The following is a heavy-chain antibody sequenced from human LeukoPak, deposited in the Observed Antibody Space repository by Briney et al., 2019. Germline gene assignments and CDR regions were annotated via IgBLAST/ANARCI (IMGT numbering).Heavy chain of an antibody. CDR1: GGTFISYA. J-gene: IGHJ4*02. V-gene: IGHV1-69*13. Sequence: ASVKVSCKASGGTFISYAISWVRQAPGRGREGMGGIIPIFGTANYAQKFQGRVTITADESTSTAYMELGSLRSEDTAVYYCARVGMDCGGDCYDYFDYWGQGTLVTVSS. D-gene: IGHD2-21*02. CDR2: IIPIFGTA. CDR3: ARVGMDCGGDCYDYFDY.